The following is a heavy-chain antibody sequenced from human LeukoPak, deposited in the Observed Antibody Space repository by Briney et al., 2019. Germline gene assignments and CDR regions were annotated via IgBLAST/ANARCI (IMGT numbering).Heavy chain of an antibody. J-gene: IGHJ4*02. CDR2: IYYSGST. V-gene: IGHV4-61*01. CDR3: ARWEWERRKVLDY. D-gene: IGHD1-26*01. CDR1: GGSVSSGSYY. Sequence: SETLSLTCTVSGGSVSSGSYYWSWIRQPPGKGLEWIGYIYYSGSTNYNPSLKSRVTISVDTSKNQFSLKLSSVTAADTAVYYCARWEWERRKVLDYWGQGTLVTVSS.